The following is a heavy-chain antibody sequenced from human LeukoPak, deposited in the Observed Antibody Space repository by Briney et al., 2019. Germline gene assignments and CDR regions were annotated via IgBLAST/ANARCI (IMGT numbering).Heavy chain of an antibody. Sequence: GGSLTLSCAASGFSFSSYAMHWVRQAPGKGLEYVSAISSSGGSTYYVNSVKGRFTISRDNSKNTLYLRMGSLRAEDMAVYYCARRGSYSAEYFQHWGQGTLVTVSS. CDR1: GFSFSSYA. J-gene: IGHJ1*01. V-gene: IGHV3-64*01. CDR3: ARRGSYSAEYFQH. D-gene: IGHD1-26*01. CDR2: ISSSGGST.